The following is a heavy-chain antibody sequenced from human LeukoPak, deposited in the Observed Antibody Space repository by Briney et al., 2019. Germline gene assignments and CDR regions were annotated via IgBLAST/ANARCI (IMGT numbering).Heavy chain of an antibody. Sequence: GGSLRLSCEASGFSFDDYAMHWVRQAPGKGLEWVAGISRNSYNIAYGDSVKGRFTISRDNAKKSLSLQMNSLGTEDTAVYYCVRATYWFDPWGQGTLVTVSS. CDR2: ISRNSYNI. J-gene: IGHJ5*02. V-gene: IGHV3-9*01. CDR1: GFSFDDYA. CDR3: VRATYWFDP. D-gene: IGHD1-26*01.